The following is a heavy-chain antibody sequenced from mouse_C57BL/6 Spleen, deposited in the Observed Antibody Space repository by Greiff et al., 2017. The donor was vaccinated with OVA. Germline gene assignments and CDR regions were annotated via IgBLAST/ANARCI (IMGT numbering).Heavy chain of an antibody. CDR3: ARFDGYFAY. V-gene: IGHV8-12*01. J-gene: IGHJ3*01. D-gene: IGHD2-3*01. CDR1: GFSLSTSGMG. CDR2: IYWDDDK. Sequence: QVTLKESGPGILQSSQTLSLTCSFSGFSLSTSGMGVSWIRQPSGKGLEWLAHIYWDDDKRYNPSLKSRLTISKDTSRNQVFLKITSVDTADTATYYCARFDGYFAYWGQGTLVTVSA.